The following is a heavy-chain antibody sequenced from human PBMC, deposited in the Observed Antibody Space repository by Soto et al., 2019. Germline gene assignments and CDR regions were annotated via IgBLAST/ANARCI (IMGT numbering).Heavy chain of an antibody. D-gene: IGHD3-16*01. J-gene: IGHJ4*02. V-gene: IGHV3-30*18. CDR2: ISYDGSYK. Sequence: QPGGSLRLSGAASGFTFRSYCIHWARQAPCRGLEWVAVISYDGSYKSYEDSVKGRFTISRDNYKNTLHLQMDSLRAEYTAVYYCAKNFIPFSPDLYFDSLGQRTLVAFSS. CDR1: GFTFRSYC. CDR3: AKNFIPFSPDLYFDS.